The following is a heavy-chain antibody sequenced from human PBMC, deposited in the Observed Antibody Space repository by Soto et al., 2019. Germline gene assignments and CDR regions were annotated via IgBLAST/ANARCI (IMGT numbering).Heavy chain of an antibody. Sequence: EVQLVASGGGLVKPGGSLRLSCAASGFTFSSYSMNWVRQAPGKGLEWVSSISSSSSYIYYADSVKGRFTISRDNAKNSLYLQMNSLRAEDTAVYYCARDSGYSSGWYSGNWFDPWGQGTLVTVSS. D-gene: IGHD6-19*01. J-gene: IGHJ5*02. CDR2: ISSSSSYI. V-gene: IGHV3-21*01. CDR3: ARDSGYSSGWYSGNWFDP. CDR1: GFTFSSYS.